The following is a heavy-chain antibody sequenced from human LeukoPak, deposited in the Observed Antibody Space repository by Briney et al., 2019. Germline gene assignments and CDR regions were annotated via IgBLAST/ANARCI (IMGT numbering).Heavy chain of an antibody. CDR2: IYYSGST. Sequence: SETLSLTCTVSGGSVSSGTYYWSWIRQPPGKGLEWIGYIYYSGSTNYNPSLKSRVTISVDTPKNQFSLKLSSVTAADTAVYYCARDKLGYGSGSYYPYGMDVWGQGTTVTVSS. CDR1: GGSVSSGTYY. J-gene: IGHJ6*02. CDR3: ARDKLGYGSGSYYPYGMDV. V-gene: IGHV4-61*01. D-gene: IGHD3-10*01.